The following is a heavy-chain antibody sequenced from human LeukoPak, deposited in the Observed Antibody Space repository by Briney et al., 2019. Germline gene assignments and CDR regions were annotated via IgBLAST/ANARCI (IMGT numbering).Heavy chain of an antibody. V-gene: IGHV1-46*01. Sequence: ASVKVSCEASGYTFTSYYMHWVRQAPGQGLEWMGIINPSGGSTSYAQKFQGRVTMTRDTSTSTVYMELSSLRSEDTAVYYCVRDKSAVAVDYWGQGTLVTVSS. CDR2: INPSGGST. J-gene: IGHJ4*02. CDR1: GYTFTSYY. D-gene: IGHD6-19*01. CDR3: VRDKSAVAVDY.